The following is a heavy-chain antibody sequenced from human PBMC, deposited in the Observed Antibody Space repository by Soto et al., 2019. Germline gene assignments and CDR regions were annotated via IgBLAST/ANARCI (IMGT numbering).Heavy chain of an antibody. CDR1: GGYIVSVGYS. CDR2: AYPRGST. Sequence: QVQLQESGSGLVKPSQTLSLTCAVSGGYIVSVGYSWSWIRQPPGKGLEWIGTAYPRGSTYYDPSLKSRVTISLDLSKNQFSLNLNSVTAAATSVYYCARVAGSGWYDAWGQGTLVTVSS. CDR3: ARVAGSGWYDA. V-gene: IGHV4-30-2*01. J-gene: IGHJ5*02. D-gene: IGHD6-19*01.